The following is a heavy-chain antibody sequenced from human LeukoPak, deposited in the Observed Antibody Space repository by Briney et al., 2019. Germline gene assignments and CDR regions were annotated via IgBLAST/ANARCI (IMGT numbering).Heavy chain of an antibody. CDR3: ANGFYYDFWSGYSPDAFDI. D-gene: IGHD3-3*01. CDR2: INGGGGNT. V-gene: IGHV3-23*01. Sequence: PGGSLRLSCAASGFTFRTYAMSWVRQAPGKGLEWVAAINGGGGNTNYADSVKGRFTISRDHSRDTLYLQMNSLRVEDMAVYYCANGFYYDFWSGYSPDAFDIWGQGTMVTVSS. CDR1: GFTFRTYA. J-gene: IGHJ3*02.